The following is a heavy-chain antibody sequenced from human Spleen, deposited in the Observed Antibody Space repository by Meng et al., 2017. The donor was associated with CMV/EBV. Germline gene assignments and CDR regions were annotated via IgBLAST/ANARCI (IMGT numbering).Heavy chain of an antibody. CDR2: ISGSGGST. D-gene: IGHD6-13*01. CDR1: GFTFSSYA. CDR3: AKSLYSSSWFDY. V-gene: IGHV3-23*04. J-gene: IGHJ4*02. Sequence: EVGVVESGGGFAQPGGSLRLSCAASGFTFSSYAMSWVRQAPGKGLEWVSAISGSGGSTYYADSVKGRFTISRDNSKNTLYLQMNSLRAEDTAVYYCAKSLYSSSWFDYWGQGTLVTVSS.